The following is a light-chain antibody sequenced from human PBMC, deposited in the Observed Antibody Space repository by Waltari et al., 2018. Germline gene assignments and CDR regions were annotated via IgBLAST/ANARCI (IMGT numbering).Light chain of an antibody. Sequence: DIQMTQSPSSLSASVGDRVTITCRASQSISSYLNWYHHKPGRAPKLLIYAASSLQGGVPSRFSGSGSVTDFTLTISSLQPEDFATYYCQQTYSVPPTFGPGTKVEIK. J-gene: IGKJ1*01. V-gene: IGKV1-39*01. CDR1: QSISSY. CDR2: AAS. CDR3: QQTYSVPPT.